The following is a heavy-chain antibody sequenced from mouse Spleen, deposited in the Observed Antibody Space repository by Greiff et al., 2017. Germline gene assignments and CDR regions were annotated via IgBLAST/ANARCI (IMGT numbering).Heavy chain of an antibody. CDR3: ARLGLVSTTKAMDY. D-gene: IGHD1-1*01. CDR1: GYTFTSYW. Sequence: QVQLQQPGAELVMPGASVKLSCKASGYTFTSYWMHWVKQRPGQGLEWIGEIDPSDSYTNYNQKFKGKATLTVDKSSSTAYMQLSSLTSEDSAVYYCARLGLVSTTKAMDYWGQGTSVTVSS. V-gene: IGHV1-69*01. J-gene: IGHJ4*01. CDR2: IDPSDSYT.